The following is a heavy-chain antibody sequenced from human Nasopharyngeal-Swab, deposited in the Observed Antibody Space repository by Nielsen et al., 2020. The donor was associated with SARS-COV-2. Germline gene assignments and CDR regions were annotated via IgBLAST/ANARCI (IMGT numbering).Heavy chain of an antibody. CDR3: ARDSSGFDY. V-gene: IGHV4-59*12. D-gene: IGHD3-22*01. Sequence: SETLSLTCTVSGGSISSYYWSWIRQPPGKGLEWIGYIYYSGSTNYNPSLKSRVTISVDTSKNQFSLKLSSVTAADTAVYYCARDSSGFDYWGQGTLVTVSS. CDR2: IYYSGST. CDR1: GGSISSYY. J-gene: IGHJ4*02.